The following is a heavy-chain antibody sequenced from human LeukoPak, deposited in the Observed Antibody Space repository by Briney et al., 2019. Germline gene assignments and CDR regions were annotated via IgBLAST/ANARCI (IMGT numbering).Heavy chain of an antibody. CDR2: ISRSSGYI. Sequence: GGSLRLSCAASGFTFSSYNMNWVRQAPGKGLEWVSSISRSSGYIYYADSVKGRFTISRDNAKNSLYLQTNSLRAEDTAVYYCARGLYYDILTGYYKRGSSRPFDYWGQGTLVTVSS. CDR1: GFTFSSYN. CDR3: ARGLYYDILTGYYKRGSSRPFDY. D-gene: IGHD3-9*01. V-gene: IGHV3-21*01. J-gene: IGHJ4*02.